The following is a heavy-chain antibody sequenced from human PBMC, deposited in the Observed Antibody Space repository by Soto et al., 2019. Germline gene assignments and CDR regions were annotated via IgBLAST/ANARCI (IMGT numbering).Heavy chain of an antibody. Sequence: QVQLVESGGGVVQPGTSLRLSCEASGFTFNSFGMHWVRQAPGKGLEWVAGIWHDGTNEYYVDSVKGRFTISRDNSKDTLYLQMNNLRAEDTAVYYCARTGLQIVPATSYYYGLDVWGQGTTVSVAS. CDR1: GFTFNSFG. CDR2: IWHDGTNE. J-gene: IGHJ6*02. CDR3: ARTGLQIVPATSYYYGLDV. D-gene: IGHD2-8*01. V-gene: IGHV3-33*01.